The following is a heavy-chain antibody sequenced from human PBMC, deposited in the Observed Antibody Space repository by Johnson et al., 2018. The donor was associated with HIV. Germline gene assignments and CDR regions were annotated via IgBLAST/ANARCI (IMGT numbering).Heavy chain of an antibody. CDR2: IYCGGRA. Sequence: VQLVESGGGLVQPGGSLRLSCSASGFSVSSNYMSWVRQAPGKGLAWVSSIYCGGRAYYADSVKGRFSISRDNSKNTLYLQMNSLRAEDTAVYYCARGGVVHDGFDIRGLGTMVTVSS. J-gene: IGHJ3*02. D-gene: IGHD2-8*01. CDR1: GFSVSSNY. V-gene: IGHV3-66*02. CDR3: ARGGVVHDGFDI.